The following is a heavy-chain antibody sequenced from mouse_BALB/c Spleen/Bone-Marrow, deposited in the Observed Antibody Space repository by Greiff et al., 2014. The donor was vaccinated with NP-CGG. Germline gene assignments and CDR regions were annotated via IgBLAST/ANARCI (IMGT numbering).Heavy chain of an antibody. V-gene: IGHV5-9-3*01. CDR2: ISSGGSYT. J-gene: IGHJ1*01. Sequence: DVQLVESGGGLVKPGGSLKLSCAASGFTFSSYAMSWVRQTPEKRLERVATISSGGSYTYYADSVKGRFTISRDTAKNTLYLQMSSLRSEDTAMYYCARQDYYGSSPHWYFDVWGAGTTVTVSS. CDR3: ARQDYYGSSPHWYFDV. D-gene: IGHD1-1*01. CDR1: GFTFSSYA.